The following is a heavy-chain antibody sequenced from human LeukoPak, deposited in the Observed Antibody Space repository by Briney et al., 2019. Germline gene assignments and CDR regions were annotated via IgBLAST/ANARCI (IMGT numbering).Heavy chain of an antibody. J-gene: IGHJ4*02. D-gene: IGHD5-18*01. V-gene: IGHV4-61*01. CDR1: GGSVSNSLYY. Sequence: SETLSLTCTVSGGSVSNSLYYWSWIRQPPGKGLEWIGYIYYNGDTNYNPSLKSRVIISIDTSSNQFSLRLYSMTAADTAVYYCARVLRAASWRSYDYWGQGSLVTVSS. CDR3: ARVLRAASWRSYDY. CDR2: IYYNGDT.